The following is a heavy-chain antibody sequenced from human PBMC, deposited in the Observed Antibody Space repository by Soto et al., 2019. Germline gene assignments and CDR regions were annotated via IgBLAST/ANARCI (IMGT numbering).Heavy chain of an antibody. CDR1: GYTFTSYD. V-gene: IGHV1-8*01. J-gene: IGHJ6*02. CDR3: ARGDYYYYGMDV. CDR2: MNPNSGNT. Sequence: QVQLVQSGAEVKKPGASVKVSCKASGYTFTSYDINWVRQATGQGLEWMGWMNPNSGNTGYAQKFQGRVTIARKNSISTAYMELSSLRSEDTAVYYCARGDYYYYGMDVWGQGTTVTVSS.